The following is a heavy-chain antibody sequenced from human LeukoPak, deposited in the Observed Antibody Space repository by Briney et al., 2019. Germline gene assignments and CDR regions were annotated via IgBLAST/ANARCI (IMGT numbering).Heavy chain of an antibody. V-gene: IGHV4-30-4*01. CDR2: IYYSGST. CDR3: ARGSGYGAFDI. D-gene: IGHD3-22*01. Sequence: SETLSLTCTVSGGSISSGDYYWSWIRQPPGKGLEWIGYIYYSGSTYYNPSLKSRVTISVDTSKNQFSLKLSSVTAADTAVYYYARGSGYGAFDIWGQGTMVTVSS. J-gene: IGHJ3*02. CDR1: GGSISSGDYY.